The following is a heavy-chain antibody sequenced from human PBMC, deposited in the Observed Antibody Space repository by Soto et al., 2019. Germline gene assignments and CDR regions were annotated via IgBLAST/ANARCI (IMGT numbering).Heavy chain of an antibody. CDR1: GGSISGYY. V-gene: IGHV4-59*01. CDR2: IYYSGST. J-gene: IGHJ4*02. CDR3: ARCARGSHWYFDY. Sequence: PSETLSLTCTASGGSISGYYWSWIRQPPGKGLECIGYIYYSGSTNYNPSLKSRVTISVDTSKNQFSLKLSSVTAADTAVYYCARCARGSHWYFDYWGQGTLVTVSS. D-gene: IGHD1-1*01.